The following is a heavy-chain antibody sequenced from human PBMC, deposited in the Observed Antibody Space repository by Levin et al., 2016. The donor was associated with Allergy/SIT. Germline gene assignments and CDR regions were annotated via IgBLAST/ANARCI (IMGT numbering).Heavy chain of an antibody. D-gene: IGHD3-22*01. CDR1: GFTFSSYA. CDR3: AKMAPYDSSGYYYRRYYFDY. Sequence: GESLKISCAASGFTFSSYAMSWVRQAPGKGLEWVSAISGSGGSTYYADSVKGRFTISRDNSKNTLYLQMNSLRAEDTAVYYCAKMAPYDSSGYYYRRYYFDYWGQGTLVTVSS. J-gene: IGHJ4*02. V-gene: IGHV3-23*01. CDR2: ISGSGGST.